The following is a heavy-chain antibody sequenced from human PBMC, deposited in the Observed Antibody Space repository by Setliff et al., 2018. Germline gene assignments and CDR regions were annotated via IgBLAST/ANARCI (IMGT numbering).Heavy chain of an antibody. Sequence: ASVKVSCKASGYTFTESIVSWVRQAPGQGLEWLGWIGVYSGNTYTAQRFQGRVIMTTDTSTNTAYMDLRSLRSDDTAVYYCSRLVRYCTTTSCQGASGAEFWGQGTLVTVSS. CDR3: SRLVRYCTTTSCQGASGAEF. V-gene: IGHV1-18*01. D-gene: IGHD2-2*01. CDR1: GYTFTESI. CDR2: IGVYSGNT. J-gene: IGHJ4*02.